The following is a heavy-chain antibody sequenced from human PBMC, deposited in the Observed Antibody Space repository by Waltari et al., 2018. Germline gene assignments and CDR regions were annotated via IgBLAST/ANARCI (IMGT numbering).Heavy chain of an antibody. CDR1: GFTFSSYA. V-gene: IGHV3-33*06. D-gene: IGHD6-13*01. CDR2: IWYDGSNK. Sequence: VQLLESGGGLVQPGGSLRLSCAASGFTFSSYAMSWVRQAPGKGLEWVAVIWYDGSNKYYADSVKGRFTISRDNSKNTLYLQMNSLRAEDTAVYYCAKDKVAAAAGSCDYWGQGTLVTVSS. J-gene: IGHJ4*02. CDR3: AKDKVAAAAGSCDY.